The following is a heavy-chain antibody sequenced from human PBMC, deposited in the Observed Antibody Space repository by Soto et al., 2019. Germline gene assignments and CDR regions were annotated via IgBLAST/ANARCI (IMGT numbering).Heavy chain of an antibody. CDR2: ISGSGGST. J-gene: IGHJ4*02. Sequence: GGSLRLSCAASGFTFSSYAMSWVRQAPGKGLEWVSAISGSGGSTYYADSVKGRFTISRDNSKNTLYLQMNSLRAEDTAVYYCAKDWSPPTGALWFGELLSYFDYWGQGTLVTVSS. CDR3: AKDWSPPTGALWFGELLSYFDY. D-gene: IGHD3-10*01. V-gene: IGHV3-23*01. CDR1: GFTFSSYA.